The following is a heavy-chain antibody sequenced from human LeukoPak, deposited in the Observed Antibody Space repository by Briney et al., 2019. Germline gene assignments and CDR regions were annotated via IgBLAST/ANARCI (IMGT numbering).Heavy chain of an antibody. D-gene: IGHD3-22*01. CDR1: GFTFSSYW. CDR3: AREGDSSGYYTDY. J-gene: IGHJ4*02. V-gene: IGHV3-74*01. CDR2: INSDGSST. Sequence: GGSLRLSCAASGFTFSSYWMHWVRQAPGKGLVWVSRINSDGSSTSYADSVKGRSTISRDNAKNTLYLQMNSLRAEDTAVYYCAREGDSSGYYTDYWGQGTLVTVSS.